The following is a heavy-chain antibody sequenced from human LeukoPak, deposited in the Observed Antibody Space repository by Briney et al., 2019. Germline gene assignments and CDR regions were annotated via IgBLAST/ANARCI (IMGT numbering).Heavy chain of an antibody. D-gene: IGHD2-21*02. CDR2: ISGSGGST. V-gene: IGHV3-23*01. Sequence: GGSLXLSCAASGFTFSSYAMSWVRQAPGKGLEWVSAISGSGGSTYYADSVKGRFTISRDNSRNTLYLQMNSLRAEDTAVYYCATDCGGDCYSLPDYWGQGTLVTVSS. CDR3: ATDCGGDCYSLPDY. J-gene: IGHJ4*02. CDR1: GFTFSSYA.